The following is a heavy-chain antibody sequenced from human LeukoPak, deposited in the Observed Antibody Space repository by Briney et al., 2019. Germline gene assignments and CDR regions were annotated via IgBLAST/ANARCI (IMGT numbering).Heavy chain of an antibody. CDR2: INPNSGGT. CDR3: ASSGYSSGPSLEDY. D-gene: IGHD6-19*01. Sequence: ASVKVSCKTSGFTFTGHYMYWLRQAPGQGLEWMGWINPNSGGTNYAQKFQGRVTMTRDMSTSTVYMELSSLRSEDTAVYYCASSGYSSGPSLEDYWGQGTLVTVSS. CDR1: GFTFTGHY. J-gene: IGHJ4*02. V-gene: IGHV1-2*02.